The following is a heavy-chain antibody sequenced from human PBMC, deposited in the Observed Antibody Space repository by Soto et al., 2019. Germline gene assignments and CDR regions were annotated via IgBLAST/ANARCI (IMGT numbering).Heavy chain of an antibody. V-gene: IGHV3-15*01. Sequence: EVQLVESGGGLVKPGGSLRLSCAACGFTFSSAWMSWVSQAPGKGLEWVARMKSKIDGGTTDYAKPVRGTFTISIDDSKNSLYMQMDSLQIEDTALYYCTTYDYVSASVRIRWAYWGQGALVTVSS. J-gene: IGHJ4*02. CDR2: MKSKIDGGTT. CDR3: TTYDYVSASVRIRWAY. CDR1: GFTFSSAW. D-gene: IGHD3-16*01.